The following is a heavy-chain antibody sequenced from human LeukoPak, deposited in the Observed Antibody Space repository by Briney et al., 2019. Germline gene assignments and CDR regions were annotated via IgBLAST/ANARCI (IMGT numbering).Heavy chain of an antibody. J-gene: IGHJ4*02. CDR2: IYPGDSDT. D-gene: IGHD3-10*01. Sequence: GESLKISCKGSGYSFTSYWIGWVRQMPGKGLEWMGIIYPGDSDTRYSPSFQGQVTISADKSISTAYLQWSSLKASDTAMYYCARASMARGVIISLDYWGQGTLVTVSS. CDR1: GYSFTSYW. CDR3: ARASMARGVIISLDY. V-gene: IGHV5-51*01.